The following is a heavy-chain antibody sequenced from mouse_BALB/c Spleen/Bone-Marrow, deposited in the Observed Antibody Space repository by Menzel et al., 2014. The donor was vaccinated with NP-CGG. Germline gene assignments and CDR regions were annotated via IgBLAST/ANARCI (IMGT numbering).Heavy chain of an antibody. D-gene: IGHD2-1*01. Sequence: EVQLQQSGGGLVQPGGSLKLSCAASGFDLSRYWMSWVRQAPGKGLEWIGEINPDSSTINYTPSLKDKFIISRDNAKNTLYLQMSKVRSEDTALYYCALLGNYGYFDVWGAGTTVTVSS. CDR3: ALLGNYGYFDV. CDR1: GFDLSRYW. V-gene: IGHV4-1*02. J-gene: IGHJ1*01. CDR2: INPDSSTI.